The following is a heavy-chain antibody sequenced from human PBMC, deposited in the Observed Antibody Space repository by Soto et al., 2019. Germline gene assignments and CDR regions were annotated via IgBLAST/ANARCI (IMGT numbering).Heavy chain of an antibody. V-gene: IGHV1-3*01. D-gene: IGHD2-15*01. Sequence: ASVKVSCKAPGYTFTSHAMHWVRQAPGQGLEWMGWINAGNGNTKYSQKFQGRVTITRDTSATTAYMELSSLRSEDTAVYYCARFIGGAYGMDVWGQGTTVTVSS. CDR3: ARFIGGAYGMDV. CDR1: GYTFTSHA. CDR2: INAGNGNT. J-gene: IGHJ6*02.